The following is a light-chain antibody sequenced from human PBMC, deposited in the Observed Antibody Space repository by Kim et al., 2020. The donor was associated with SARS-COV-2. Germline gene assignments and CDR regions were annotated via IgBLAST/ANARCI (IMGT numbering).Light chain of an antibody. CDR2: DAS. J-gene: IGKJ4*01. Sequence: DIQMTQSPSSLSASVGDRVTITCQASQNINKYLNWYQHKPGRAPQLLIYDASNLQSGVPSRFSGSGSGTDFSLTISSLQPEDIATYYCQEYDNLPALNFGGGTKVDI. CDR1: QNINKY. V-gene: IGKV1-33*01. CDR3: QEYDNLPALN.